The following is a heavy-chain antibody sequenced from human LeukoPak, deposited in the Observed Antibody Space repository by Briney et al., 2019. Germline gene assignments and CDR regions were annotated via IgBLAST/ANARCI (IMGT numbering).Heavy chain of an antibody. Sequence: SETLSLTCTVSGGSMRNYYWSWIRQPPGKGLEWIGYIYSSGSTSYNPSLKSRVTISVDTSKKQVSLKLSSVSAADTAVYYCATALSVAGSFYFVYWGQGTLVTVSS. V-gene: IGHV4-59*01. CDR3: ATALSVAGSFYFVY. CDR2: IYSSGST. J-gene: IGHJ4*02. D-gene: IGHD6-19*01. CDR1: GGSMRNYY.